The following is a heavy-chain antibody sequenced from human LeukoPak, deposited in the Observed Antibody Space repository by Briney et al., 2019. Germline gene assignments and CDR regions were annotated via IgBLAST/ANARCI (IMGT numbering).Heavy chain of an antibody. CDR1: GFTFDDYA. D-gene: IGHD3-3*01. J-gene: IGHJ4*02. Sequence: GASLRLSCAASGFTFDDYAMHWVRQAPGTGLHSISGFSWNSGSIGYADSVKGRFTISRDNAKNSLYLQMNSLRAEDTALYYCAKDTVIFGVVNGFDYWGQGTLVTVSS. CDR3: AKDTVIFGVVNGFDY. V-gene: IGHV3-9*01. CDR2: FSWNSGSI.